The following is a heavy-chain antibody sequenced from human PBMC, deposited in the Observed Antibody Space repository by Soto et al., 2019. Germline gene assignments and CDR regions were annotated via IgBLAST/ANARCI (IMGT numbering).Heavy chain of an antibody. Sequence: EVQLLESGGGLVQPGGSLRLSCAASGFTFSTFAMTWVRQAPGKGLEWVTAISGSGLSTSYVDSVKGRFTVSRDNAKNTLYLQMNRLRVEDPAVYFCATNVSSQGIISLDSWGQGTLVTVSS. CDR3: ATNVSSQGIISLDS. V-gene: IGHV3-23*01. J-gene: IGHJ4*02. D-gene: IGHD3-16*01. CDR1: GFTFSTFA. CDR2: ISGSGLST.